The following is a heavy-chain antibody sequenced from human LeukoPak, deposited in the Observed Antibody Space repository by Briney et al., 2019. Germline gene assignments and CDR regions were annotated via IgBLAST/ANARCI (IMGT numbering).Heavy chain of an antibody. CDR3: ATGGGFYYGH. D-gene: IGHD3-22*01. V-gene: IGHV3-30*02. CDR2: AQGDGRLQ. J-gene: IGHJ4*02. Sequence: PGGSLRLSCAASGFSFSTYGMHWVRQAPGKGLEWVAAAQGDGRLQYYADSVKGRFTISKDISKSTLYVQMNSLRAEDTAVYYRATGGGFYYGHWGQGTLVTVSS. CDR1: GFSFSTYG.